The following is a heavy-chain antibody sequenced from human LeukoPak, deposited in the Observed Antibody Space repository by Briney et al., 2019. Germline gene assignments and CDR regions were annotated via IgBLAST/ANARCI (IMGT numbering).Heavy chain of an antibody. V-gene: IGHV3-53*04. D-gene: IGHD5-12*01. Sequence: GGSLRLSCAASGFTFSDYYMSWIRQAPGKGLEWVSMIYSDDSTCYADSVKGRFTISRHSSKNTLYLQMNSLRPDDTAMYYCASAGGQWLRPDRWGQGTLVTVSS. CDR3: ASAGGQWLRPDR. CDR1: GFTFSDYY. CDR2: IYSDDST. J-gene: IGHJ5*02.